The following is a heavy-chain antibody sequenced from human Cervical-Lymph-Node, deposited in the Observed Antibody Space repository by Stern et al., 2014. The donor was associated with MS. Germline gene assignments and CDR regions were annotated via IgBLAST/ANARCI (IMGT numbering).Heavy chain of an antibody. V-gene: IGHV4-59*01. CDR2: VYYTGTT. Sequence: QVQLQQSGPGLVKPSETLSLICNVSGGSISSYYWHWIRQTPGQGLAWLGYVYYTGTTDYNPSLKSRVTISVDSSKNQFSLKLTSVTAADTAVYYCARDRSSSPRVLDSWGQGTLVTVSS. D-gene: IGHD6-13*01. J-gene: IGHJ4*02. CDR1: GGSISSYY. CDR3: ARDRSSSPRVLDS.